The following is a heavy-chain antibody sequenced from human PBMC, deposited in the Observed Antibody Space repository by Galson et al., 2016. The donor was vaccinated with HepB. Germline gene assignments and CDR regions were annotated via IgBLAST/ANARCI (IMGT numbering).Heavy chain of an antibody. D-gene: IGHD3-22*01. V-gene: IGHV3-7*01. CDR2: INPDGSDT. Sequence: SLRLSCAASGFTFSTYWMTWVRQAPGKGLEWVAKINPDGSDTYYVDSVKGRFAISRDNAKRSLYLQMNGLRAEDTAVYYCARETWFYLDYWGQGVLVTVSS. J-gene: IGHJ4*02. CDR3: ARETWFYLDY. CDR1: GFTFSTYW.